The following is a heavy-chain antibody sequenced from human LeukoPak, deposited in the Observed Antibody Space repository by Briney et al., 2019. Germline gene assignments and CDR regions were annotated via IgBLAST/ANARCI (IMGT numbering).Heavy chain of an antibody. CDR1: GYTFTGYY. D-gene: IGHD5-12*01. V-gene: IGHV1-2*02. Sequence: GASVKLSCKASGYTFTGYYIHWGRHPPGQGLEWMGWINPNSGGTNYAQKFQGRVTMTRDTSISTAYMELSRLRSDDTAVYYCAAAGGYDFGYYGMDVWGQGTTVTVSS. CDR2: INPNSGGT. J-gene: IGHJ6*02. CDR3: AAAGGYDFGYYGMDV.